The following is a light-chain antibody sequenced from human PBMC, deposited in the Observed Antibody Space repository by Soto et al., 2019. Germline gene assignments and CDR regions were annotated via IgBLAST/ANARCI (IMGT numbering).Light chain of an antibody. CDR3: LQVYSFPRT. Sequence: DIQMAQSPSSLSASDGDTVTLTCRASQSVDNYLKWYQQKPGKAPQYLIQAASILQSGVPSRFSGSGSGTEFILTINNLQPEDFAPYFCLQVYSFPRTFGLGTKVDIK. J-gene: IGKJ1*01. V-gene: IGKV1-39*01. CDR2: AAS. CDR1: QSVDNY.